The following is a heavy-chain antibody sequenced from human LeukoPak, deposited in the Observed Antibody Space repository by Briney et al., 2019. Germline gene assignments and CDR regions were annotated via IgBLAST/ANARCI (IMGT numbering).Heavy chain of an antibody. V-gene: IGHV1-46*01. CDR2: INPSGGST. CDR3: AREAVGAYGFDY. D-gene: IGHD1-26*01. J-gene: IGHJ4*02. Sequence: KVSCXXSGYTFTSYYMHWVRQAPGQGLEWMGIINPSGGSTSYAQKFQGRVTMTRDTSTSTVYMELSSLRSEDTAVYYCAREAVGAYGFDYWGQGTLVTVSS. CDR1: GYTFTSYY.